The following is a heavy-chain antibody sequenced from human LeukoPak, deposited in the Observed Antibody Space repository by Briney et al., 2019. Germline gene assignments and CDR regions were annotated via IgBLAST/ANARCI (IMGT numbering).Heavy chain of an antibody. V-gene: IGHV1-18*01. D-gene: IGHD5-18*01. J-gene: IGHJ5*02. CDR2: ITAYNGNT. CDR1: GYTFTSYG. CDR3: ARVKPALSTMWIQLGWFDL. Sequence: ASVKVSCKASGYTFTSYGISWARQAPGQGLEWMGWITAYNGNTNYAQKLQGRVTMTTDTSTSTAYMELRSLRSDDTAVYYCARVKPALSTMWIQLGWFDLWGQGTLVTVSS.